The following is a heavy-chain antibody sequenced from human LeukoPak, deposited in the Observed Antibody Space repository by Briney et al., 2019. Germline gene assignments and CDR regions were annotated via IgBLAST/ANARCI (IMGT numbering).Heavy chain of an antibody. J-gene: IGHJ6*02. Sequence: TSQTLSLTCTVSGGSISSGSYYWSWIRQPAGKGLEWIGRIYTSGSTNYNPSLKSRVTISLDTSKNQFSLKLSSVTASDTAVYYCARGPYIYNFGMDVWGQGTTVTVSS. D-gene: IGHD2-2*02. CDR2: IYTSGST. CDR3: ARGPYIYNFGMDV. V-gene: IGHV4-61*02. CDR1: GGSISSGSYY.